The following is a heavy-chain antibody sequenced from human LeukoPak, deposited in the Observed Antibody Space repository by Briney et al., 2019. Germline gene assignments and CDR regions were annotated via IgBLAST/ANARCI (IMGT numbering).Heavy chain of an antibody. D-gene: IGHD5-12*01. Sequence: ASVKVSCKASGYTFTGYGISWVRQAPGQGLEWMGWISAYNGNTNYAQKLQGRVTMTTDTSTSTAYMELRSLRSDDTAVYYCARVVVVEATITYFDYWGQGTLVTVSS. J-gene: IGHJ4*02. V-gene: IGHV1-18*04. CDR2: ISAYNGNT. CDR3: ARVVVVEATITYFDY. CDR1: GYTFTGYG.